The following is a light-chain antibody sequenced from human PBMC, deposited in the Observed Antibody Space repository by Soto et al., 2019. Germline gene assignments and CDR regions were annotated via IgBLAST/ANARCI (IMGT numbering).Light chain of an antibody. J-gene: IGKJ2*01. Sequence: DIQMSQSPSSLSASVRDRVSITCRASQTISRYLTWYQQKPGKAPKLLIFAASTLQNGVPARFSGSGSGTDFTLTIGGLRVEDFVTYYCQQSYSAPYTVGQGTKLEL. CDR1: QTISRY. CDR2: AAS. CDR3: QQSYSAPYT. V-gene: IGKV1-39*01.